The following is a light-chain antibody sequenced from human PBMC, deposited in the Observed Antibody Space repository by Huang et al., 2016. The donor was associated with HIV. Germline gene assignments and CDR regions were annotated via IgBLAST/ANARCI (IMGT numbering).Light chain of an antibody. J-gene: IGKJ2*01. CDR1: QSFSSS. CDR3: QQSDSTPYT. Sequence: DIQMTQSPSSLSASVGVRVTISCRSSQSFSSSLNWYQQRPGKAPKRLIYAASSLQSVVPSRFSGSGSGTDFSLTINSLQPEDFATYYCQQSDSTPYTFGQGTKLEIK. V-gene: IGKV1-39*01. CDR2: AAS.